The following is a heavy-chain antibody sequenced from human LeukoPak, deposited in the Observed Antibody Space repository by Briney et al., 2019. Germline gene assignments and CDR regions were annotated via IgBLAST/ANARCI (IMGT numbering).Heavy chain of an antibody. D-gene: IGHD5-24*01. Sequence: GESLKISCQGSGYNFTSHWMGWVRQVPGKGLGWMGIIYPGDSDTRYSPSFQGQVTISAAKSLSTAYLQGRSLKASDTAMYHCALHYRVATIDYWGEGTLVTVSS. J-gene: IGHJ4*02. CDR1: GYNFTSHW. CDR3: ALHYRVATIDY. CDR2: IYPGDSDT. V-gene: IGHV5-51*01.